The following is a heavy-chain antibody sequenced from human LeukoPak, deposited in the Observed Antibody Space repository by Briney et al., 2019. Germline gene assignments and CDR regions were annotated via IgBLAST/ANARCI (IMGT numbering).Heavy chain of an antibody. CDR3: ARDLGETVALDY. Sequence: ASVKVFCKASGYTFTGYYMHWVRQAPGQGLEWMGWINPNSGGTNYAQKFQGRVTMTRDTSISTAYMELSRLRSDDTAVYYCARDLGETVALDYWGQGTLVTVSS. V-gene: IGHV1-2*02. D-gene: IGHD3-10*01. CDR1: GYTFTGYY. CDR2: INPNSGGT. J-gene: IGHJ4*02.